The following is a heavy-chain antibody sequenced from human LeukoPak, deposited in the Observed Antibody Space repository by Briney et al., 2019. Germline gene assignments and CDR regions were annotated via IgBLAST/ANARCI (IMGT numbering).Heavy chain of an antibody. CDR1: GGSFNGYY. D-gene: IGHD2-21*02. CDR3: ARLVVTAPQNHYYMDV. CDR2: INHIGTT. V-gene: IGHV4-34*01. Sequence: PAETLSLTCNVSGGSFNGYYWTWIRQPPGKGLEWIAEINHIGTTNHNPSLKSRVSVSTDTSKNQFFLKLTSVTAADTALYYCARLVVTAPQNHYYMDVWGEGTTVTVSS. J-gene: IGHJ6*03.